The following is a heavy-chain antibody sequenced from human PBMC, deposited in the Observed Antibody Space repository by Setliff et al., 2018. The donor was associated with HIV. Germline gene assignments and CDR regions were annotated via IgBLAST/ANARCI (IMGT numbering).Heavy chain of an antibody. CDR2: ISGSGDIT. CDR1: GFSGRSYA. D-gene: IGHD4-4*01. J-gene: IGHJ4*02. CDR3: AKTQTVITVYGPFDS. Sequence: AGGSLRLSCAASGFSGRSYAVSWGRQAPGKGLEWVSVISGSGDITYYRESVKGRFTVSRDNSNNTVYLQMNSLRAEDTAMYYCAKTQTVITVYGPFDSWGQGTPVTVSS. V-gene: IGHV3-23*01.